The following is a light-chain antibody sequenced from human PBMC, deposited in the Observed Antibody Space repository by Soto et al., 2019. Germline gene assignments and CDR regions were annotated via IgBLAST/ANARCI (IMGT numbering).Light chain of an antibody. Sequence: QLVLTQPPSASGTAGQRVTISCSGSSSNIGSNYVYWYQQLPGTAPKLLIYRNNQRPSGVPDRFSGSKSGTSASLAISGLRSEDEADYYCAAWDDSLSGWVFGGGTQLTVL. CDR1: SSNIGSNY. V-gene: IGLV1-47*01. J-gene: IGLJ3*02. CDR2: RNN. CDR3: AAWDDSLSGWV.